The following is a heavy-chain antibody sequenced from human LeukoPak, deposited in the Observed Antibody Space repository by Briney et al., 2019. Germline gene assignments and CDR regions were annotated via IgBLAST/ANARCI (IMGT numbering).Heavy chain of an antibody. D-gene: IGHD3-10*01. Sequence: GGSLRLSCAASGFTFSSYSMNWVRQAPGKGLEWVAVISYDGSNKYYADSVRGRFTISRDNSKNTLYLQMNSLRAEDTAVYYCARDRAMDAFDIWGQGTMVTVSS. J-gene: IGHJ3*02. V-gene: IGHV3-30*03. CDR1: GFTFSSYS. CDR2: ISYDGSNK. CDR3: ARDRAMDAFDI.